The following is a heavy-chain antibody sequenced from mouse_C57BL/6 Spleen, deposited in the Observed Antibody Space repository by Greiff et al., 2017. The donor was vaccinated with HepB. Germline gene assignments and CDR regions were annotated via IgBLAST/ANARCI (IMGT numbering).Heavy chain of an antibody. CDR1: GYTFTNYW. J-gene: IGHJ1*03. CDR3: ARCGEVATSNWYFDV. CDR2: IYPGGGGT. V-gene: IGHV1-63*01. Sequence: QVQLQQPGAELVKPGTSVKMSCKASGYTFTNYWIGWVKQRPGHGLEWIGDIYPGGGGTNYNEKFKGKATLTADKSSSTAYMQFSSLTSADSAIYFCARCGEVATSNWYFDVWGTGTTVTVSS. D-gene: IGHD1-1*01.